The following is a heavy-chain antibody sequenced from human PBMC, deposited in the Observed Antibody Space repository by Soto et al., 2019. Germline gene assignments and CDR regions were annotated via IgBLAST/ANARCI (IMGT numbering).Heavy chain of an antibody. J-gene: IGHJ4*02. D-gene: IGHD2-2*01. V-gene: IGHV4-30-4*01. CDR1: GGSISSGDYY. CDR2: LYYSGST. CDR3: AREVDALPVSFDY. Sequence: QVQLQESGPGLVKPSQTLSLTCTVSGGSISSGDYYWSWIRQPPGKGLEWIGYLYYSGSTYYNPSLKSRVTISVDTSKNQFSLKLSSVTAADTAVYYCAREVDALPVSFDYWGQGTLVTVSS.